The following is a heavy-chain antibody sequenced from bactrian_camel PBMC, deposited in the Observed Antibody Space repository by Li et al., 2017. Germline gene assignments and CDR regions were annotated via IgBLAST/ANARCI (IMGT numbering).Heavy chain of an antibody. CDR3: ADRVDNSWYEFGY. Sequence: HVQLVESGGGLVQPGGSLRLSCAASGFTFSSYYMRWVRQAPGKGLEWVSGINPDGSKTLYADSVKGRFTISRDNAKNTVYLQMNSLISEDTALYYCADRVDNSWYEFGYWGQGTQVTVS. V-gene: IGHV3-2*01. J-gene: IGHJ6*01. CDR1: GFTFSSYY. CDR2: INPDGSKT. D-gene: IGHD6*01.